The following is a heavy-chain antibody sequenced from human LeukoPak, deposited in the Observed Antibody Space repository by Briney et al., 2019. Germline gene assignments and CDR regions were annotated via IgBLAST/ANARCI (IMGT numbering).Heavy chain of an antibody. Sequence: GGSLRLSCAASGFTFSSYAMSWVRQAPGKGLEGVSAISGSGGSTYYADSVKGRFTISRDNSKNTLYLQMNSLRAEDTAIYYCAKDRRPYYYDSSDWFDPWGQGTLVTVSS. V-gene: IGHV3-23*01. CDR3: AKDRRPYYYDSSDWFDP. CDR2: ISGSGGST. CDR1: GFTFSSYA. D-gene: IGHD3-22*01. J-gene: IGHJ5*02.